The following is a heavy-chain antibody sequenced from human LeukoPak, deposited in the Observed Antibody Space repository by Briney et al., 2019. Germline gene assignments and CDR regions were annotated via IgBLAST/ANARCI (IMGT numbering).Heavy chain of an antibody. J-gene: IGHJ4*02. V-gene: IGHV3-7*01. Sequence: GGSLRLSCAASGFTFSNAWMSWVRQAPGKGLEWVANINQDGSAKYYVDSVKGRFTLSRDNAMNSLFLQMNSLRAEDTAVYYCARDVHGGAFDYWGQGTLVTVSS. CDR3: ARDVHGGAFDY. CDR2: INQDGSAK. CDR1: GFTFSNAW. D-gene: IGHD4-23*01.